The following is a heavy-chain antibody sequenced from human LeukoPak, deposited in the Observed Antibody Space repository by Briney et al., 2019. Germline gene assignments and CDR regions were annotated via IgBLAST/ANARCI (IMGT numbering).Heavy chain of an antibody. CDR2: ISGSGGST. J-gene: IGHJ5*02. CDR3: AKDATGTTRVNWFDP. V-gene: IGHV3-23*01. CDR1: GFTFSSYT. Sequence: PGGSLRLSCAASGFTFSSYTMSWVRQAPGKGLEWVSAISGSGGSTYYADSVKGRFTISRDNSKNTLYLQMNSLRAEDTAVYYCAKDATGTTRVNWFDPWGQGTLVTVSS. D-gene: IGHD1-1*01.